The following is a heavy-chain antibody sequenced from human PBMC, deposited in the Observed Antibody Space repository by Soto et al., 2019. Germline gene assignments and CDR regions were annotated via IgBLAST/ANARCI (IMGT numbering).Heavy chain of an antibody. CDR2: ISAYNGNT. J-gene: IGHJ6*02. CDR1: GYTFTSYG. V-gene: IGHV1-18*01. CDR3: ASYQEGIQLWSTSYYYYGMDV. Sequence: AASVKVSCKASGYTFTSYGISWGRQAPGQGLEWIGWISAYNGNTNYAQKLQGRVTMTTDTSTSTAYMELRSLRSDDTAVYYCASYQEGIQLWSTSYYYYGMDVWGQGATVTVSS. D-gene: IGHD5-18*01.